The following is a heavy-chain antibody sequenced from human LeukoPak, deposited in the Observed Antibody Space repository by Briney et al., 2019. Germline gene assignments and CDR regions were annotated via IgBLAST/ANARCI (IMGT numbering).Heavy chain of an antibody. CDR2: VNPNSGGT. J-gene: IGHJ4*02. CDR1: GYTFTGYY. CDR3: ARDGSGTDAFDY. Sequence: ASVKVSCKASGYTFTGYYMHWVRQAPGQGLEWMGWVNPNSGGTNYAQKFQGRVTMTRDTSISTAYMELSRLRSDDTAVYYCARDGSGTDAFDYWGQGTLVTVSS. D-gene: IGHD1-1*01. V-gene: IGHV1-2*02.